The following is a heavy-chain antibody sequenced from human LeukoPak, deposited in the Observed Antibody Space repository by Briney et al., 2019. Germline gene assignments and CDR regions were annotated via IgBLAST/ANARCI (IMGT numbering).Heavy chain of an antibody. CDR3: AKEGPRYSGYAVWCYMDV. CDR2: ISYDGSNK. J-gene: IGHJ6*03. V-gene: IGHV3-30*18. D-gene: IGHD5-12*01. CDR1: GFSFTSYG. Sequence: PGRSLRLSCAASGFSFTSYGMNWVRQAPGKGLEWVPVISYDGSNKYYVDSVKGRFTISRDNSKNTLYLQMNSLRAEDTAVYYCAKEGPRYSGYAVWCYMDVWGKGTTVTVSS.